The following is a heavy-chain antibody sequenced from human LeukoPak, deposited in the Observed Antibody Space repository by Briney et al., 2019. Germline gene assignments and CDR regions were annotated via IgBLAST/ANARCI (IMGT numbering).Heavy chain of an antibody. J-gene: IGHJ4*02. CDR1: GGSFSGYY. Sequence: PSETLSLTCAVYGGSFSGYYWSWIRQPPGKGLEWMGEINHSGSTNYTPSLKSRVTISVDTSKNQFSLKLSSVTAADTAVYYCASLGLGSSWYSDYWGQGTLVTVSS. CDR2: INHSGST. V-gene: IGHV4-34*01. D-gene: IGHD6-13*01. CDR3: ASLGLGSSWYSDY.